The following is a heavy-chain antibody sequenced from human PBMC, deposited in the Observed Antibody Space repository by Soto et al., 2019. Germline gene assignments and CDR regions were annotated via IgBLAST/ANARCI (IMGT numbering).Heavy chain of an antibody. CDR2: IYHSGST. J-gene: IGHJ6*02. V-gene: IGHV4-38-2*01. CDR3: ARDCTSTTCYLYYYGMDV. Sequence: SETLSLTCAVSGYSISSGYYWGWIRQPPGKGLEWIGSIYHSGSTYYNPSLKSRVTISVDTSKNQFSLKLSSVTAADAAVYYCARDCTSTTCYLYYYGMDVWGQGTTVTVSS. D-gene: IGHD2-2*01. CDR1: GYSISSGYY.